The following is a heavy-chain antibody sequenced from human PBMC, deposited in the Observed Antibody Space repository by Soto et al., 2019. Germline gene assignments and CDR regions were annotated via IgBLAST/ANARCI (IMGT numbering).Heavy chain of an antibody. CDR1: GDSMSPFY. D-gene: IGHD1-26*01. CDR2: IYHIGTT. Sequence: QVQLQESGPGLVKPSETLSLTCTVSGDSMSPFYWSWIRQPPGKGLEWIGYIYHIGTTTYNPSLKSRVTISLDSSKNQFSLKLTSVTAADTAVYYCAKFRSNYFGDWGQGTLVTVSS. V-gene: IGHV4-59*03. CDR3: AKFRSNYFGD. J-gene: IGHJ4*02.